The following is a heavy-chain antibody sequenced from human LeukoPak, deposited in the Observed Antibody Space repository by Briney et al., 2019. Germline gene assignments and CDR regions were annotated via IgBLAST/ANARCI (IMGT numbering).Heavy chain of an antibody. D-gene: IGHD3-16*01. Sequence: GGSLRLSCAASGFTFSSYAMSWVRQAPGKGLEWVSAISGSGGSTYYADSVKGRFTISRDNAKNSLYLQMNSLRAEDTAVYYCAKVHYDYVWGSYGGDYFDYWGQGTLVTVSS. CDR1: GFTFSSYA. V-gene: IGHV3-23*01. J-gene: IGHJ4*02. CDR3: AKVHYDYVWGSYGGDYFDY. CDR2: ISGSGGST.